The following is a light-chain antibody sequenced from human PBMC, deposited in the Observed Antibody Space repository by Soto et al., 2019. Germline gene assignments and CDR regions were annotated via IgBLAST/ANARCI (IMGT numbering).Light chain of an antibody. CDR3: MQGTGWPWT. J-gene: IGKJ1*01. CDR1: QTLVFSDGNIY. CDR2: KVS. V-gene: IGKV2-30*01. Sequence: EVMMTLSPLSLPVTLGQPASISCRSSQTLVFSDGNIYVSWFQQRPGQSPRRLIYKVSNRDSGVPDRFSGSGSGTDFTLKITRVEAEDVGVYYCMQGTGWPWTFGQGTKVEI.